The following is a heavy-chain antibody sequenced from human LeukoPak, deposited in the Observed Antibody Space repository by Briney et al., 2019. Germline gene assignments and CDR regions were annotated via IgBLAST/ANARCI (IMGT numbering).Heavy chain of an antibody. CDR3: ARDDHGEGYFDY. Sequence: ASVKVSCKASGYTFTGYYMHWVRQAPGQGREWMGWINPNSGGTNYAQKLQGRVTMTRDTSISTAYMELSRLRSDDTAVYYCARDDHGEGYFDYWGQGTLVTASS. D-gene: IGHD4/OR15-4a*01. J-gene: IGHJ4*02. CDR2: INPNSGGT. V-gene: IGHV1-2*02. CDR1: GYTFTGYY.